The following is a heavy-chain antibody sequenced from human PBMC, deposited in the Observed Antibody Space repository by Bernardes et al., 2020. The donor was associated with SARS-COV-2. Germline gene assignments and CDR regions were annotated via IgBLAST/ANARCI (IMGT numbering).Heavy chain of an antibody. D-gene: IGHD1-26*01. V-gene: IGHV3-23*01. J-gene: IGHJ4*02. CDR2: ISGDGAIT. CDR1: GFRFSTYA. CDR3: ASGTYRLGDY. Sequence: GSLRLSCVASGFRFSTYAMSWVRQAPGKGLEWVSGISGDGAITNYADSVRGRFTVSRDNSKNTLHLQMNSLGVDDTAVYYCASGTYRLGDYWSQGTLATVSS.